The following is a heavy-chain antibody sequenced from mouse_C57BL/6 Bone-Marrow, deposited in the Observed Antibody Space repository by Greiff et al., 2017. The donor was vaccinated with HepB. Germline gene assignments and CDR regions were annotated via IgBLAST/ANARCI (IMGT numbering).Heavy chain of an antibody. Sequence: DVKLQESGPVLVKPGASVKMSCKASGYTFTDYYMNWVKQSHGKSLEWIGVINPYNGGTSYNQKFKGKATLTVDKSSSTAYMELNSLTSEDSAVYYCARWRYGNSDYWGQGTTLTVSS. D-gene: IGHD2-10*02. V-gene: IGHV1-19*01. CDR2: INPYNGGT. CDR1: GYTFTDYY. J-gene: IGHJ2*01. CDR3: ARWRYGNSDY.